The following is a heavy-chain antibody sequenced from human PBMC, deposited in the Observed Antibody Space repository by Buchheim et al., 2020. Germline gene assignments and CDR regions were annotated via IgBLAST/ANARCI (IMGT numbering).Heavy chain of an antibody. D-gene: IGHD4-17*01. V-gene: IGHV3-30-3*01. Sequence: VQLLESGGGVVQPGRSLRLSCAASGFTFSSYAMHWVRQAPGKGLEWVAVISYDGSNKYYADSVKGRFTISRDNSKNTLYLQMNSLRAEDTAVYYCARDVDYGDHGWFDPWGQGTL. CDR3: ARDVDYGDHGWFDP. CDR2: ISYDGSNK. CDR1: GFTFSSYA. J-gene: IGHJ5*02.